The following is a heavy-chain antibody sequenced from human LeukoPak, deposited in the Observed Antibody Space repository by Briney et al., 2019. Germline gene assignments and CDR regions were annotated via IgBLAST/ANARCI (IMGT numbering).Heavy chain of an antibody. V-gene: IGHV1-2*02. CDR1: GYNFTGHY. J-gene: IGHJ4*02. D-gene: IGHD1-1*01. CDR2: INPNSGGT. CDR3: ARALYNWNDVGNDY. Sequence: ASVKVSCKASGYNFTGHYIHWVRQAPGQGLEWMGWINPNSGGTNYAQKFQDRVTMTRDTSISTAYMELSTLRSDDTAVYYCARALYNWNDVGNDYWGQGTLVTVSS.